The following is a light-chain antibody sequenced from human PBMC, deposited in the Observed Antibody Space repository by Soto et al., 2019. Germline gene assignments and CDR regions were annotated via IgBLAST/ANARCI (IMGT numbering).Light chain of an antibody. J-gene: IGLJ1*01. Sequence: QSVLTQPASVSGSLGQSITISCTGTSSDVGAYNYVSWYQQQPGKAPKLMISEVSNRPSGVSNRFSGSKSGNTASLIISGLQAEDEADYYCCSFISITTYVFGTGTKVTVL. CDR1: SSDVGAYNY. V-gene: IGLV2-14*01. CDR2: EVS. CDR3: CSFISITTYV.